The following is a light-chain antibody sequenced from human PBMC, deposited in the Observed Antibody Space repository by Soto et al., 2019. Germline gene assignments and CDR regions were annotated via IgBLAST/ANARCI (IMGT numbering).Light chain of an antibody. Sequence: QLVLTQTPSACGTPGQSVTISCSGSNANMGRNYVYWYQQVPGTAPKLLMYRNDVRPSGVPDRFTGSKSGTSASLAISGLRSEDEADYYCAVWDNSLNGVAFGGGTKVTVL. CDR3: AVWDNSLNGVA. CDR1: NANMGRNY. CDR2: RND. V-gene: IGLV1-47*01. J-gene: IGLJ2*01.